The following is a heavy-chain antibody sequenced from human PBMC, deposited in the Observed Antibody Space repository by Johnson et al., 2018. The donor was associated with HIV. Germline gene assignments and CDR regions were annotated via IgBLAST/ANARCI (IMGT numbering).Heavy chain of an antibody. V-gene: IGHV3-9*01. CDR1: GFPFNDYA. CDR2: ISWNSGSI. Sequence: QLVESGGNGVRPGGSLRLSCAASGFPFNDYAMHWVRQAPGKGLEWVSGISWNSGSIEYAASVKGRFTISRDNAKNSLYLQMNSLRAEDTALYYCVKDIGYSSGLGNTGFDIWGRGTMVTVSS. J-gene: IGHJ3*02. D-gene: IGHD6-19*01. CDR3: VKDIGYSSGLGNTGFDI.